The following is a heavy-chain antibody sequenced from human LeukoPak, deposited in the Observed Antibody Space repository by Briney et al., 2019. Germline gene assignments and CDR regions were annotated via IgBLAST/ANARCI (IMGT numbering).Heavy chain of an antibody. V-gene: IGHV4-39*07. D-gene: IGHD3-22*01. CDR1: GGSISSSSYY. CDR2: IYYSGST. CDR3: ASTLTYYYDSSDY. J-gene: IGHJ4*02. Sequence: SETLSLTCTVSGGSISSSSYYWGWIRQPPGKGLEWIGSIYYSGSTYYHPSLKSRVAISVDTSKNQFSLKLSSVTAADTAVYYCASTLTYYYDSSDYWGQGTLVTVSS.